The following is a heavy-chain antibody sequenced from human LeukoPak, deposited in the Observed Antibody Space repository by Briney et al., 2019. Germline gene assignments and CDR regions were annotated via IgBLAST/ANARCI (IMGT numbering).Heavy chain of an antibody. J-gene: IGHJ6*02. D-gene: IGHD3-10*01. Sequence: ASVKVSCKASGYTFTSYDINWVRQATGQGLEWMGWMNPNSGNTGYAQKFQGRVTMTRNTSISTAYMELSSLRSEDTAVYYWARRSRLWFGSRYYYGMDVWGQGTTVTVSS. CDR3: ARRSRLWFGSRYYYGMDV. CDR2: MNPNSGNT. V-gene: IGHV1-8*01. CDR1: GYTFTSYD.